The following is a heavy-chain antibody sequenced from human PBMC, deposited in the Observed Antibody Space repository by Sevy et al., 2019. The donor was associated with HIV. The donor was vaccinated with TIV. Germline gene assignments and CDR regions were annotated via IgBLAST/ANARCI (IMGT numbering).Heavy chain of an antibody. CDR1: GFTFSSYV. CDR3: ARRYFDL. Sequence: GGSLRLSCAASGFTFSSYVMHWVRQAPGKGLEWVALIWYDGTIKYYADSVKGRFTISRDNSKESLYLQMSNLRVEDTATYFCARRYFDLWGQGALVTVSS. CDR2: IWYDGTIK. J-gene: IGHJ4*02. V-gene: IGHV3-33*08.